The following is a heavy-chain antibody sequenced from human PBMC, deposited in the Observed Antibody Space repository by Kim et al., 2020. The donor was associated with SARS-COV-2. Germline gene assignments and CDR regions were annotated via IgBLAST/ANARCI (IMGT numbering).Heavy chain of an antibody. CDR1: GFTFSSYE. J-gene: IGHJ4*02. Sequence: GGSLRLSCAASGFTFSSYEMNWVRQAPGKGLEWVSYITSSGSTIYYADSVKGRFTISRDNAKNSLYLQMNSLRAEDTAVYYCARVRIQVWLRHPPHFDYWGQGTLVTVST. V-gene: IGHV3-48*03. D-gene: IGHD5-18*01. CDR2: ITSSGSTI. CDR3: ARVRIQVWLRHPPHFDY.